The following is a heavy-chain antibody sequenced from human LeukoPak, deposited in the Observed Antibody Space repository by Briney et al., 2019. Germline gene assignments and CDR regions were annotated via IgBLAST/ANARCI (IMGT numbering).Heavy chain of an antibody. CDR2: IYHSGST. CDR3: ARRYDFWSGYXXY. Sequence: PSETLSLTCAVSGYSISSGYYWGWIRQPPGKGLEWIGSIYHSGSTYYNPSLKSRVTISVDTSKNQFSLKLSSVTAEDTALYYCARRYDFWSGYXXYXGQG. V-gene: IGHV4-38-2*01. J-gene: IGHJ4*02. D-gene: IGHD3-3*01. CDR1: GYSISSGYY.